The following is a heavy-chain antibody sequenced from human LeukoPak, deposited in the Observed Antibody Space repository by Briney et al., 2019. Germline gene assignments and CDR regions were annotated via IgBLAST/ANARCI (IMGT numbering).Heavy chain of an antibody. CDR1: GFTFSSYA. Sequence: GGSLRLSCAASGFTFSSYAMSWVRQAPGKGLEWVSAISGSGGSKYYADSVKGRFTISRDNSKNTLYLQMNSLRAEDTAVYYCAKDLGDIVVVPAVPFDYWGQGTLVTVSS. D-gene: IGHD2-2*01. CDR2: ISGSGGSK. J-gene: IGHJ4*02. CDR3: AKDLGDIVVVPAVPFDY. V-gene: IGHV3-23*01.